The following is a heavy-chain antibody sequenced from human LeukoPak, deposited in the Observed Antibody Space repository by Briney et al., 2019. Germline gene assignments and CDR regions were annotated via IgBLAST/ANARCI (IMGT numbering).Heavy chain of an antibody. D-gene: IGHD3-3*01. V-gene: IGHV4-61*02. CDR2: IYTGGDT. CDR3: ARERNDFWSGYYDY. CDR1: GVSISSDNYF. Sequence: SETLSLTCTVSGVSISSDNYFWSWIRHPAGKGLEWIGRIYTGGDTNYNPSLDSRVTISIDTSKNQFSLKFSSVTAADTAVYYCARERNDFWSGYYDYWGQGTVVTVSS. J-gene: IGHJ4*02.